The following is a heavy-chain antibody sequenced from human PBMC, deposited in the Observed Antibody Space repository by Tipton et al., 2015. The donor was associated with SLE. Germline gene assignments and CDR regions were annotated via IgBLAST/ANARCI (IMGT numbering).Heavy chain of an antibody. CDR1: GGSISSFY. CDR3: ARARVNTVDSGSLYCEL. Sequence: PGLVKPSETLSLTCTVSGGSISSFYWSWIRQPPGKGLEWIGYIFYSGSTNYYPSLKSRVTMSVDPSKNQFSLKLSSVTAADTAVYYCARARVNTVDSGSLYCELWGRGTLVTVSS. CDR2: IFYSGST. D-gene: IGHD1-26*01. V-gene: IGHV4-59*01. J-gene: IGHJ2*01.